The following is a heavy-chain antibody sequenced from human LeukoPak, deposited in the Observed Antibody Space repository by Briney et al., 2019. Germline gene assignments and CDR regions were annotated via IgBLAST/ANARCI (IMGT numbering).Heavy chain of an antibody. V-gene: IGHV3-64*02. J-gene: IGHJ4*02. CDR2: ISTDGSRT. Sequence: PGGSLRLSCAASGFTFTRYGLHWVRRAPGKGLEYVSAISTDGSRTYYADSVKDRFIISRDNSKSTLYLQMGSLGAEDMAVYYCARDDGGYYGYWGQGTLVTVSS. CDR1: GFTFTRYG. CDR3: ARDDGGYYGY. D-gene: IGHD3-22*01.